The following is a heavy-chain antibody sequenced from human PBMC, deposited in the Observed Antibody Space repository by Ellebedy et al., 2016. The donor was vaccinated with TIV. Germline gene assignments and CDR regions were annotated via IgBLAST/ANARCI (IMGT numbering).Heavy chain of an antibody. CDR2: MYYSGSS. D-gene: IGHD2-2*01. V-gene: IGHV4-59*01. CDR1: GGSIRNYY. J-gene: IGHJ4*02. CDR3: AASESADSDY. Sequence: MPGGCLRLSCTVSGGSIRNYYCTWIRQPPGKGLEWIGHMYYSGSSNYNPSLKSRVTMSIDTSKNQFSLKMSSVTAADTAVYYCAASESADSDYWGPGTLVTVSS.